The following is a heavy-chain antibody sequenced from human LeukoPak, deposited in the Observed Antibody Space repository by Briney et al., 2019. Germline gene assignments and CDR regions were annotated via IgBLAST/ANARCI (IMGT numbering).Heavy chain of an antibody. V-gene: IGHV4-31*03. Sequence: PSQTLSLTCTVSGGSISSGGYYWRWIRQHPGKGLEWIGYIYYSGSTYYNPSLKSRVTISVDTSKNQFSLKLSSVTAADTAVYYCARGGGIPRFPFDYWGQGTLVTVSS. D-gene: IGHD3-16*01. CDR1: GGSISSGGYY. CDR2: IYYSGST. J-gene: IGHJ4*02. CDR3: ARGGGIPRFPFDY.